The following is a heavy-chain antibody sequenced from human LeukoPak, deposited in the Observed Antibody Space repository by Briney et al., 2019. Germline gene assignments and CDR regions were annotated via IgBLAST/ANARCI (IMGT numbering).Heavy chain of an antibody. V-gene: IGHV3-21*01. CDR1: GFIFSSYS. Sequence: PGGSLRLSCAASGFIFSSYSMNWVRQAPGKGLEWVSSITSSSSSIYYADSVKGRFTISRDNAKNSLYLQMNSLRAEDTAVYYCVRLGGGSLTLGGQGTLVTVSS. CDR2: ITSSSSSI. J-gene: IGHJ4*02. D-gene: IGHD2-15*01. CDR3: VRLGGGSLTL.